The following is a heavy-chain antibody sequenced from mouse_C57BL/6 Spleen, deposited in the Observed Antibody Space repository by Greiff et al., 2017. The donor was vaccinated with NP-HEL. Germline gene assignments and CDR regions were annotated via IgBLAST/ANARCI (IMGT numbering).Heavy chain of an antibody. CDR1: GYTFTG. CDR2: ILPGSGST. D-gene: IGHD1-1*01. CDR3: ARWGYYGSYYAMDY. Sequence: QVQLKESGAELMKPGASVKLSCKATGYTFTGLEWIGEILPGSGSTNYNEKFKGKATFTADTSSNTAYMQLSSLTTEDSAIYYCARWGYYGSYYAMDYWGQGTSVTVSS. V-gene: IGHV1-9*01. J-gene: IGHJ4*01.